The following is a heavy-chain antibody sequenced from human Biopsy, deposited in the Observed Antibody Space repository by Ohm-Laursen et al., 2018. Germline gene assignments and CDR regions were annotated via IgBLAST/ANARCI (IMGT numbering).Heavy chain of an antibody. V-gene: IGHV4-59*01. Sequence: SETLSLTCTVSGESMGTYYWTWIRQPPGKGLEWIASIYHSGTTNKNPSLKSRVTISVDTSKRQFYLELSSVTAADTAIYYCARVRGGFLEWFDYWGQGTLITVSS. D-gene: IGHD3-3*01. CDR2: IYHSGTT. CDR1: GESMGTYY. J-gene: IGHJ5*01. CDR3: ARVRGGFLEWFDY.